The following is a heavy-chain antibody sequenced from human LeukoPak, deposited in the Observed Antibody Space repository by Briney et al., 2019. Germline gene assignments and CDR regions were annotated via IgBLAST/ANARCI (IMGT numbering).Heavy chain of an antibody. D-gene: IGHD6-19*01. CDR3: ARISGYSSGWYPSIIDH. V-gene: IGHV4-59*01. CDR2: IYYSGST. CDR1: GGSISSYY. Sequence: SETLSLTCTVSGGSISSYYWSWIRQPPGKGLEGIGYIYYSGSTNYNPSLKSRVTISVDTSKNQFSLKLSSVTAADTAVYYCARISGYSSGWYPSIIDHWGQGTLVTVSS. J-gene: IGHJ4*02.